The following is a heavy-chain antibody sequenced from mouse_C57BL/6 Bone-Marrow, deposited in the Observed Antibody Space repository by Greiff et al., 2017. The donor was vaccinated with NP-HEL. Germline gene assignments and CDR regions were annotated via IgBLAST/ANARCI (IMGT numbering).Heavy chain of an antibody. CDR3: ARGGTTVVRAY. J-gene: IGHJ3*01. V-gene: IGHV1-81*01. CDR2: IYPRSGNT. D-gene: IGHD1-1*01. CDR1: GYTFTSYG. Sequence: QVQLKESGAELARPGASVKLSCKASGYTFTSYGISWVKQRTGQGLEWIGEIYPRSGNTYYNEKFKGKATLTADKSSSTAYMELRSLTSEDSAVYFCARGGTTVVRAYWGQGTLVTVSA.